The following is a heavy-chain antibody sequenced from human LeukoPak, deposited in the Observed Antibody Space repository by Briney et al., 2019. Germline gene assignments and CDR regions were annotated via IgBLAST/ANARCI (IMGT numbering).Heavy chain of an antibody. CDR2: ISWKSDNI. Sequence: PGGSLRLSCAASGSIFDDHAMHWVRQAPGKGLEWVSGISWKSDNIDYGDSVKGRFTISRDNAKNSLHLQMNSLRAEDTAIYYCVRDSEGYYFDYWGQGTLVTVSS. CDR3: VRDSEGYYFDY. CDR1: GSIFDDHA. J-gene: IGHJ4*02. V-gene: IGHV3-9*01.